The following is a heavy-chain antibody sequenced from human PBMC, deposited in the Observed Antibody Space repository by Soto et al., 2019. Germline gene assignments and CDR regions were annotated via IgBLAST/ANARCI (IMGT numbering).Heavy chain of an antibody. V-gene: IGHV3-30-3*01. D-gene: IGHD5-12*01. J-gene: IGHJ4*02. CDR2: VSYDGSNK. CDR3: ARDRGYSAYDPNFDC. Sequence: QVQLVESGGGVVQPGRSLRLSCAASGFTFSSYAIHWVRQAPGKGLEWVAVVSYDGSNKYYADSVKGRFTISRDNSKNTLYLQMNSLRAEDTAVYYCARDRGYSAYDPNFDCWGQGTLVTVSS. CDR1: GFTFSSYA.